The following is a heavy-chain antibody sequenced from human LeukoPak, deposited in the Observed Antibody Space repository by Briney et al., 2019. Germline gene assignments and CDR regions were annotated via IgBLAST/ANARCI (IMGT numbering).Heavy chain of an antibody. Sequence: GGSLRLSCAASGFTFSTYSMNWVRQAPGKGLEWVSSITPSGSYIYYATSVKGRFTISRDNAKNSLYLQMNSLRAEDTAVYYCARDFSSGSIWGQGIMVTVSS. CDR2: ITPSGSYI. V-gene: IGHV3-21*01. J-gene: IGHJ3*02. D-gene: IGHD6-25*01. CDR1: GFTFSTYS. CDR3: ARDFSSGSI.